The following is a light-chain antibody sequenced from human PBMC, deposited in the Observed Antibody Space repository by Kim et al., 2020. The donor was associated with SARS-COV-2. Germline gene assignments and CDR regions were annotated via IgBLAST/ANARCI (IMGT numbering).Light chain of an antibody. J-gene: IGKJ2*01. V-gene: IGKV1-5*03. CDR2: KAS. CDR3: QQYNSYSPMYT. CDR1: QSISSW. Sequence: DIQMTQSPYTLSASVGDRVTITCRASQSISSWLAWYQQKPGKAPKLLIYKASSLESGVPSRFSGSGSGTEFTLTISSLQPDDFATYYCQQYNSYSPMYTFGQGTKLEI.